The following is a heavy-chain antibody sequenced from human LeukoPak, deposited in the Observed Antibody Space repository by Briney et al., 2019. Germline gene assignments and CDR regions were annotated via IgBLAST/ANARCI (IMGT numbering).Heavy chain of an antibody. Sequence: SETLSLTCTVSGGSISSYYWSWIRQPPGKGLEWIGYIYYSGSTNYNPSLKSRVTISVDTSKNQFSLKLSSVTAADTAVYYCARGVDHDFWSGYYSYFDHWGQGTLVTVSS. D-gene: IGHD3-3*01. CDR3: ARGVDHDFWSGYYSYFDH. CDR1: GGSISSYY. J-gene: IGHJ4*02. CDR2: IYYSGST. V-gene: IGHV4-59*01.